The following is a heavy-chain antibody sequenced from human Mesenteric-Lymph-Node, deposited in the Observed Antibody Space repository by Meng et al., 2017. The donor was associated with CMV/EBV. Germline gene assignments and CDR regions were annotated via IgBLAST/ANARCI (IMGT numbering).Heavy chain of an antibody. CDR2: INPNSGGT. Sequence: ASVKVSCKASGYTFTGYYMHWVRQAPGQGLEWMGWINPNSGGTNYAQKFQGRVTMTRDTSINTAYMELSRLRSDDTAVYYCASLDIVVVPAAIPEGNWFDPWGQGTLVTVSS. CDR1: GYTFTGYY. J-gene: IGHJ5*02. CDR3: ASLDIVVVPAAIPEGNWFDP. V-gene: IGHV1-2*02. D-gene: IGHD2-2*02.